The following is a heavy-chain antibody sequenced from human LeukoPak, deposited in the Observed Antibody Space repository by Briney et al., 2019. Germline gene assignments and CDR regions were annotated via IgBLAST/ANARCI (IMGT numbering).Heavy chain of an antibody. CDR3: ARDPPTVPYYFDC. CDR2: ISVGGSTM. D-gene: IGHD4-17*01. V-gene: IGHV3-48*03. J-gene: IGHJ4*02. CDR1: GFTFSSYE. Sequence: PGGSLRLSCAASGFTFSSYEMNWVRQAPGKGLEWVSYISVGGSTMYYADSVKGRFTISRDTAKNSLYLQMNSLRAEDTAAYYCARDPPTVPYYFDCWGQGTLVTVSS.